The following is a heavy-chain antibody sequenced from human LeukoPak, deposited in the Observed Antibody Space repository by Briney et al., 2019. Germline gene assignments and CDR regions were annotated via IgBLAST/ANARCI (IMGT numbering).Heavy chain of an antibody. Sequence: PSETLSLTCTVSGGSISSGGYYWSWIRQHPGKGPEWIGYIYYSGSTYYNPSLKSRVTISVDTSKNQFSLKLSSVTAADTAVYYCARADLILLDYWGQGTLVTVSS. CDR2: IYYSGST. CDR3: ARADLILLDY. CDR1: GGSISSGGYY. J-gene: IGHJ4*02. V-gene: IGHV4-31*03.